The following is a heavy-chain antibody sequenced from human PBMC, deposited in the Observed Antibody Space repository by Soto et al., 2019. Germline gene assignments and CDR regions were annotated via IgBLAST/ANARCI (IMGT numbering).Heavy chain of an antibody. V-gene: IGHV1-2*02. CDR2: INPNSGGT. D-gene: IGHD3-3*01. CDR1: GYTFTGYY. CDR3: ARDTYDFWSGYPTYYYYGMDV. Sequence: GASVKVSCKASGYTFTGYYMHWVRQAPGQGLEWMGWINPNSGGTNYAQKFQGRVTMTRDTSISTAYMELSRLRSDDTAVYYCARDTYDFWSGYPTYYYYGMDVWGQGTTVT. J-gene: IGHJ6*02.